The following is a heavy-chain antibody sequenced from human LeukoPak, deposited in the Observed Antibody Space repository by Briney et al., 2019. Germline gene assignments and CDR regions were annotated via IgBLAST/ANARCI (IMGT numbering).Heavy chain of an antibody. CDR1: GFTFSSYG. Sequence: GGSLRLSCAASGFTFSSYGMSWVRQAPGKGLEWVSAISGSGGSTYYADSVKGRFTISRDNSKNSLYLQMNSLRTEDTALYYCAKDKSASIAAAGTLDYWGQGTLVTVSS. CDR3: AKDKSASIAAAGTLDY. D-gene: IGHD6-13*01. CDR2: ISGSGGST. J-gene: IGHJ4*02. V-gene: IGHV3-23*01.